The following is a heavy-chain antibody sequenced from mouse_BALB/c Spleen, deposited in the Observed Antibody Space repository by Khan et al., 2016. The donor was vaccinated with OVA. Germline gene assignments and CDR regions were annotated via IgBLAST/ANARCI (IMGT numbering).Heavy chain of an antibody. CDR1: GFSLSSHG. J-gene: IGHJ4*01. V-gene: IGHV2-9*02. Sequence: QVQLKESGPGLVAPSQSLSITCTVSGFSLSSHGVHWVRQPPGKGLEWLGVIWVGGNAHYNSALMSRMSISKDNSKSQVFLKMNSLQTDDTAMYYCARGMDYWGQGTAVTVSS. CDR3: ARGMDY. CDR2: IWVGGNA.